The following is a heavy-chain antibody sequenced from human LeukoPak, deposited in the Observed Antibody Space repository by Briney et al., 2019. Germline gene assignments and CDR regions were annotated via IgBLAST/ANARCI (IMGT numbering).Heavy chain of an antibody. CDR2: MSSTGNTI. D-gene: IGHD2/OR15-2a*01. V-gene: IGHV3-11*04. Sequence: GGSLRLSCAASGFTLSDYYMSWIRQTPGQGLEWISYMSSTGNTIYYGDSVKGRFTVSRDNAKNSLFLQMDSLRAEDTAVYYCARSTDYFTYFGLWGRGSLVTVSS. CDR3: ARSTDYFTYFGL. CDR1: GFTLSDYY. J-gene: IGHJ2*01.